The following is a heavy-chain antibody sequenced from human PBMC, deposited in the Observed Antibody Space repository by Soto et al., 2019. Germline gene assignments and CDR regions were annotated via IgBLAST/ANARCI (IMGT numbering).Heavy chain of an antibody. CDR1: GFTVSSKY. J-gene: IGHJ6*04. D-gene: IGHD2-15*01. CDR2: IQSGGST. V-gene: IGHV3-66*01. Sequence: EVQLVESGGGLVQPGGSLRLSCAASGFTVSSKYMSWVRQAPGKGLEWVSLIQSGGSTYYAGSVKGRFTISRDNSENKPFRQMNRLRVEATAVYYFTGDDVHCSGCRCYGVPMDVWVKGTAVSVSA. CDR3: TGDDVHCSGCRCYGVPMDV.